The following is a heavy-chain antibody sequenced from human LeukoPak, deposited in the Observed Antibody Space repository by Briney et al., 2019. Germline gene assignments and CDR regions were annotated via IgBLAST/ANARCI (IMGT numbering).Heavy chain of an antibody. V-gene: IGHV4-39*01. Sequence: PSETLSLTCTVSGGSISISSYYWGWIRQPPGKGLEWIGTIYYSGSTYYNPSLKSRVTISVDTSKNQFSLKLSSVTAADTAVYYCARRPYSANPRYYFDYWGQGTLVTVSS. CDR3: ARRPYSANPRYYFDY. J-gene: IGHJ4*02. D-gene: IGHD1-26*01. CDR1: GGSISISSYY. CDR2: IYYSGST.